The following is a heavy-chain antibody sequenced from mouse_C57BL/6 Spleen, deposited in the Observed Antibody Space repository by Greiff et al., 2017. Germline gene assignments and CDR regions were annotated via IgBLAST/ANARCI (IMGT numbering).Heavy chain of an antibody. CDR1: GYTFTSYW. V-gene: IGHV1-55*01. Sequence: VQLQQPGAELVKPGASVKMSCKASGYTFTSYWITWVKQRPGQGLEWFGDIYPGSGSTNYNEKFKSKATLTVDTSSSTAYMQLSSLTSEDSAVYYCARYYYDYDEDWYFDVWGTGTTVTVSS. CDR3: ARYYYDYDEDWYFDV. D-gene: IGHD2-4*01. CDR2: IYPGSGST. J-gene: IGHJ1*03.